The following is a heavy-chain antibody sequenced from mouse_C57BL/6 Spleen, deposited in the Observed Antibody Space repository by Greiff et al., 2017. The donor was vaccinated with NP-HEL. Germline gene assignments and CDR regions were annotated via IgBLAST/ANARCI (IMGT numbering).Heavy chain of an antibody. V-gene: IGHV1-50*01. D-gene: IGHD2-2*01. J-gene: IGHJ3*01. CDR1: GYTFTSYW. CDR3: ARGGYDFAWFAY. Sequence: VQLQQPGAELVKPGASVKLSCKASGYTFTSYWMQWVKQRPGQGLEWIGEIDPSDSYTNYNQKFKGKATLTADKSSSTAYMQLSSLTSEDSAVYFCARGGYDFAWFAYWGQGTLVTVSA. CDR2: IDPSDSYT.